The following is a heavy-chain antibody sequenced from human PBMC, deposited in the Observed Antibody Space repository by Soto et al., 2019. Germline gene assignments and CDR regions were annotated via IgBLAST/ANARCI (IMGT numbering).Heavy chain of an antibody. CDR3: AREGINNYKEYYFDS. J-gene: IGHJ4*02. Sequence: GGSLRLSCAASGFTFSSYEMNWVRQAPGKGLEWVSYISSSGSTIYYADSVKGRFTISRDNAKTSLYLQMNSLRAEDTAVYYCAREGINNYKEYYFDSWGQGTVVTVSS. V-gene: IGHV3-48*03. D-gene: IGHD4-4*01. CDR2: ISSSGSTI. CDR1: GFTFSSYE.